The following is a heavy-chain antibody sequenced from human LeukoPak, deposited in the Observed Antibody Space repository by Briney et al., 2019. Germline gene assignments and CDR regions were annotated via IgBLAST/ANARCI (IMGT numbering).Heavy chain of an antibody. D-gene: IGHD4-17*01. CDR1: GGSFSGYY. J-gene: IGHJ4*02. V-gene: IGHV4-34*01. CDR3: ARLNYGDYFDH. CDR2: INHSGST. Sequence: PSETLSLTCAVSGGSFSGYYWNWIRQSPGKGLEWIGEINHSGSTHYNPSLKSRVTISVDTSQKQFSLRLTSVTAADTAVYYCARLNYGDYFDHWGQGALVTVSS.